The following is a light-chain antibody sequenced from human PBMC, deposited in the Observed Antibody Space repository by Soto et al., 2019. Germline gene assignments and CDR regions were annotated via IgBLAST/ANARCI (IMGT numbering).Light chain of an antibody. V-gene: IGKV1-27*01. CDR1: EGINTY. J-gene: IGKJ1*01. Sequence: DIQMTQSPSSLSASIGDRVTITCRASEGINTYLAWYQQKPGKPPTVLIYAASPWESGVPSRFSGSGSDTDFTLTISGLQPEDAAIYYCQQYKSVPRTFGQGTKVEIK. CDR3: QQYKSVPRT. CDR2: AAS.